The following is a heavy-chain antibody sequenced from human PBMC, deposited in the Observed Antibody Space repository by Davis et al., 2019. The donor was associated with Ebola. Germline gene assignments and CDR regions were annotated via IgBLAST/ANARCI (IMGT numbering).Heavy chain of an antibody. CDR2: ISYDGSNK. CDR3: ARGRLRWVDGMDV. V-gene: IGHV3-30*04. Sequence: GGSLRLSCAASGFTFSSYAMHWVRQAPGKGLEGVAVISYDGSNKYYADSVKGRFTISRDNSKNTLYLQMNSLRAEDTAVYYCARGRLRWVDGMDVWDKGTTVTVSS. D-gene: IGHD4-23*01. CDR1: GFTFSSYA. J-gene: IGHJ6*04.